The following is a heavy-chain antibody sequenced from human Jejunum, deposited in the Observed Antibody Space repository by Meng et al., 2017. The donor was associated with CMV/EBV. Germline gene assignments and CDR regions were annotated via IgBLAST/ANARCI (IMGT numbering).Heavy chain of an antibody. J-gene: IGHJ4*02. Sequence: FTTYPINWVRQAPGQGLEWMGRIIPMLDIADSAQNLQGRLTIIADRYTSTAHMELTSLRSDDTAVYYCATSTATTSNFGRVWNSWGQGTEVTVSS. CDR2: IIPMLDIA. V-gene: IGHV1-69*02. CDR1: FTTYP. CDR3: ATSTATTSNFGRVWNS. D-gene: IGHD1-1*01.